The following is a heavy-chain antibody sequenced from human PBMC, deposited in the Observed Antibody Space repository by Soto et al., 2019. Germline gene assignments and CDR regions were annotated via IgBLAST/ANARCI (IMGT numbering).Heavy chain of an antibody. CDR2: IYSAGST. CDR3: ARGGAARPHY. V-gene: IGHV4-39*01. Sequence: QLQLQESGPGLVKPSETLSLTCTVSGDSISSDDYYWGWVRQPPGKGLEWVGSIYSAGSTYYNPSLKSRFTISLDTSKNQFSLKLGSVTAADTAVYYCARGGAARPHYWGQGTLVTVSS. J-gene: IGHJ4*02. CDR1: GDSISSDDYY. D-gene: IGHD6-6*01.